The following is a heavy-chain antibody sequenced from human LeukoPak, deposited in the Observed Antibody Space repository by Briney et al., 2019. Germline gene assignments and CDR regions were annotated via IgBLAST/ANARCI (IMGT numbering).Heavy chain of an antibody. V-gene: IGHV4-30-4*01. Sequence: KPSQTLSLTCAVSGGSISSGGYYWSWIRQPPGKGLEWIGYIYYSGSTYYNPSLKSRVTISVDTSKNQFSLKLSSVTAADTAVYYCASGYSYGYFSGASDIWGQGTMVTVSS. CDR3: ASGYSYGYFSGASDI. J-gene: IGHJ3*02. CDR2: IYYSGST. CDR1: GGSISSGGYY. D-gene: IGHD5-18*01.